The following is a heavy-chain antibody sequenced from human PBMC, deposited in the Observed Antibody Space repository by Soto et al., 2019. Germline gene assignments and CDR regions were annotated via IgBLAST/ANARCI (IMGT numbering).Heavy chain of an antibody. V-gene: IGHV3-48*01. CDR1: GFSFDAYS. CDR3: AKDEFYAFDI. CDR2: ISSASGTI. J-gene: IGHJ3*02. D-gene: IGHD3-10*01. Sequence: QLVESGGGLVQRGGSLTLSCAASGFSFDAYSMNWVRQTPGKGLEWISYISSASGTIDYADSVKGRFTISRDNDQNSLYLQMNSLRAEDTAVYYCAKDEFYAFDIWGQGTVVTVSS.